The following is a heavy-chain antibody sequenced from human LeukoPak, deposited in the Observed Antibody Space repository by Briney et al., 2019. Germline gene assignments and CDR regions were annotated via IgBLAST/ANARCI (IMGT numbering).Heavy chain of an antibody. V-gene: IGHV3-53*04. D-gene: IGHD1-26*01. J-gene: IGHJ4*02. CDR2: IYSGGGT. Sequence: GGSLRLSCAASGFTVSSNYMSWVRQAPGKGLEWVSVIYSGGGTYYADSVKGRFTISRHNSKNMLYLQMNSLRAEDTAVYYCARASGGATDYWGQGTLVTVSS. CDR1: GFTVSSNY. CDR3: ARASGGATDY.